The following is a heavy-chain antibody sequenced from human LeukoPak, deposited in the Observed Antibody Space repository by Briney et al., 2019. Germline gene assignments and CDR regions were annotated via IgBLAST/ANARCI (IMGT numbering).Heavy chain of an antibody. J-gene: IGHJ6*02. CDR2: INPNSGGT. D-gene: IGHD4-17*01. V-gene: IGHV1-2*02. CDR3: ARTRSHYYYYGMDV. CDR1: GYTFTGYY. Sequence: ASVKVSCKASGYTFTGYYMHWVRQAPGQGLEWMGWINPNSGGTNYAQKFQGRVTMTRDTSISTAYMELSRLRSDDTAVYYCARTRSHYYYYGMDVWGQGTTVTVSS.